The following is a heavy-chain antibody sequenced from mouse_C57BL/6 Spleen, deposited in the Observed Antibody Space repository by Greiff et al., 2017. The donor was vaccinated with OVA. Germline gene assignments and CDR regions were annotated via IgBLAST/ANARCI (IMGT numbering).Heavy chain of an antibody. J-gene: IGHJ3*01. CDR1: GFTFSSYA. CDR2: ISDGGSYT. D-gene: IGHD1-1*01. V-gene: IGHV5-4*01. Sequence: EVQVVESGGGLVKPGGSLKLSCAASGFTFSSYAMSWVRQTPEKRLEWVATISDGGSYTYYPDNVKGRFTISRDNAKNNLYLQMSHLKSEDTAMYYCARGDYGSRSPFAYWGQGTLVTVSA. CDR3: ARGDYGSRSPFAY.